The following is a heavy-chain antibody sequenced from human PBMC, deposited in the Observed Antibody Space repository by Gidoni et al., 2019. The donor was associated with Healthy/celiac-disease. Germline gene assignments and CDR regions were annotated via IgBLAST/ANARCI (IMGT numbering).Heavy chain of an antibody. CDR1: GGSISSSSYY. Sequence: QLQLQESGPGLVKPSETLSLTCTVSGGSISSSSYYWGWIRQPPGKGLEWIGSIYYSGSTYYNPSLKSRVTISVDTSKNQFSLKLSSVTAADTAVYYCARHDGRDYYAAVVYWGQGTLVTVSS. V-gene: IGHV4-39*01. D-gene: IGHD1-26*01. CDR2: IYYSGST. CDR3: ARHDGRDYYAAVVY. J-gene: IGHJ4*02.